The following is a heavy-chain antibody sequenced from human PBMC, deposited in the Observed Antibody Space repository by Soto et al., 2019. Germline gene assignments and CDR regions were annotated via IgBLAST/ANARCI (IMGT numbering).Heavy chain of an antibody. D-gene: IGHD3-3*01. CDR3: ARGLTIFGVVKNNWFAP. V-gene: IGHV1-2*04. CDR1: GYTFTGYY. J-gene: IGHJ5*02. Sequence: ASVKVSCKASGYTFTGYYMHWVRQAPGQGLEWMGWINPNSGGTNYAQKFQGWVTMTRDTSISTAYMELSRLRSDDTAVYYCARGLTIFGVVKNNWFAPWGQGTLVTVSS. CDR2: INPNSGGT.